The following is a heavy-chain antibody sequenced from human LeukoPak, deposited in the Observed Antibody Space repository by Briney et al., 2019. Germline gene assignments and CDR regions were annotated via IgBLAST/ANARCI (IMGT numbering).Heavy chain of an antibody. J-gene: IGHJ4*02. CDR2: ISSSSVNT. CDR1: GFTFSSYE. V-gene: IGHV3-48*03. CDR3: ARSYYSSGSSSFGN. D-gene: IGHD3-10*01. Sequence: GGSLRLSCVVSGFTFSSYEMNWIRQAQGKGLEWVSFISSSSVNTHYADSVKGRFTISRDNAKNSLYLQMSSLRGEDTAVYYCARSYYSSGSSSFGNWGQGTLVTVSS.